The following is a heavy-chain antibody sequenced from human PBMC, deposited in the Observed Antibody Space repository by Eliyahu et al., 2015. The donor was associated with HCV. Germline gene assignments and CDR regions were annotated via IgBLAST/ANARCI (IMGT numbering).Heavy chain of an antibody. D-gene: IGHD3-3*01. V-gene: IGHV1-18*04. J-gene: IGHJ4*02. CDR3: ARVGRWGHDFWSDSGGNDYFDY. CDR2: ITVHNGKT. Sequence: QVHLVQSGAEVKKPGASVKVSCKASGYTFTSYXIXWVRQAPGQGLAWMGRITVHNGKTNYAPKFQGRVTMTTDTSTSTANLELRSLKSDDTAVYYCARVGRWGHDFWSDSGGNDYFDYWGQGTLVTVSS. CDR1: GYTFTSYX.